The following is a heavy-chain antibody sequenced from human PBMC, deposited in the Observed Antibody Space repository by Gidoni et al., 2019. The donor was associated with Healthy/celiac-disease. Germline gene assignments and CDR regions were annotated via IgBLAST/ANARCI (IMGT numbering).Heavy chain of an antibody. J-gene: IGHJ4*02. CDR2: ITYDGSNK. V-gene: IGHV3-30*01. CDR1: RFTFSSYA. Sequence: HVQLVESGGGVVPPGRSLRLSCAASRFTFSSYAMHWVRQAPGMGIEWVAVITYDGSNKYYADSVKGRFTISRDNTKNTLYLQMNSLRAEDTAVYYCARDHIGDFDYWGQGTLVTVAS. CDR3: ARDHIGDFDY.